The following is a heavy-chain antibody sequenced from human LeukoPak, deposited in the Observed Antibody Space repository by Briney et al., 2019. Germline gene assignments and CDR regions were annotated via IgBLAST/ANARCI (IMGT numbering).Heavy chain of an antibody. J-gene: IGHJ4*02. CDR3: ARVVGSAIRSGVDY. Sequence: GGSLRLSCAASGFSFNISEMNWVRQAPGKGLGWVSSISSTSHFIYYAASVKGRFTISRDNAKNSLYLEMNSLRPEDTAVYYCARVVGSAIRSGVDYWGQGTLVTVSS. D-gene: IGHD1-26*01. CDR2: ISSTSHFI. V-gene: IGHV3-21*01. CDR1: GFSFNISE.